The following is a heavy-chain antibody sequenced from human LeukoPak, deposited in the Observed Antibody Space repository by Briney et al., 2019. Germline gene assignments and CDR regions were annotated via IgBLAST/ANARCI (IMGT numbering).Heavy chain of an antibody. Sequence: PSETLSLTCAVYGGSFSGYYWSWIRQPPGKGLEWIGEINHSGSTNYNPSLKSRLTISLDTSRNQFSLKLNPVTAADTAVYYCAKSNGYGLIDIWGQGTMVTVSS. CDR3: AKSNGYGLIDI. CDR2: INHSGST. V-gene: IGHV4-34*01. J-gene: IGHJ3*02. D-gene: IGHD3-10*01. CDR1: GGSFSGYY.